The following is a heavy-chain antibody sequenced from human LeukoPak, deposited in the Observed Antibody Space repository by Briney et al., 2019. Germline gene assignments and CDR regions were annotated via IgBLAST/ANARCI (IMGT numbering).Heavy chain of an antibody. V-gene: IGHV3-21*01. D-gene: IGHD3-22*01. Sequence: GGSLRLSCAASGFTFSSYSMNWVRQAPGRGLEWVSSISRSSNYKYYADSVKGRFTISRDNAKNSLYLQMNSLRAEDTALYYCASSRYDSSGYYGIIGYWGQGTLVTVSS. CDR3: ASSRYDSSGYYGIIGY. CDR1: GFTFSSYS. J-gene: IGHJ4*02. CDR2: ISRSSNYK.